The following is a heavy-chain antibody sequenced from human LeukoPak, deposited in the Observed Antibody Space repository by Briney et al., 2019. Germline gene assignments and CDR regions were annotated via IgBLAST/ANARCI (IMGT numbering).Heavy chain of an antibody. CDR2: ISGSGGNT. CDR3: AKDRMEQQLVAKDFDY. V-gene: IGHV3-23*01. D-gene: IGHD6-13*01. J-gene: IGHJ4*02. Sequence: GGSLRLSRAASGFTFSSYAMSWVRQAPGKGLEWVSAISGSGGNTYYADSVKGRFTISRDNSKNTLYLQMNSLRAEDTAVYYCAKDRMEQQLVAKDFDYWGQGTLVTVSS. CDR1: GFTFSSYA.